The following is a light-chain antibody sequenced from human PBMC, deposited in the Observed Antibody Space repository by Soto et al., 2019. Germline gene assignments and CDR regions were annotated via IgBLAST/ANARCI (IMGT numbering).Light chain of an antibody. Sequence: EIVLTQSPGTLSLSPGERATLSCRTSLSVSVYLDWYQQKPGQAPRLLIPDASNRATGIPARFSGSGSGTDFTLTISSLEPEDFAVYYCHQRQYWPPITFGQGTRLEIK. J-gene: IGKJ5*01. CDR2: DAS. CDR1: LSVSVY. V-gene: IGKV3-11*01. CDR3: HQRQYWPPIT.